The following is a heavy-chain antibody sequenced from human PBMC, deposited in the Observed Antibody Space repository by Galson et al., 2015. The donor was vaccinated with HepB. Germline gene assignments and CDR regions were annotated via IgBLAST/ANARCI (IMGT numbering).Heavy chain of an antibody. J-gene: IGHJ2*01. CDR3: ARVGRYYDSGSQGYWFFDL. V-gene: IGHV6-1*01. D-gene: IGHD3-10*01. Sequence: CAISGDSVSSHSAAWNWIRQSPSRGLEWLGRTYYRSTWYNDYALSVESRITINPDTSKNQFSLQLNSVTPEDTAMYYCARVGRYYDSGSQGYWFFDLWGRGTLVTVSS. CDR1: GDSVSSHSAA. CDR2: TYYRSTWYN.